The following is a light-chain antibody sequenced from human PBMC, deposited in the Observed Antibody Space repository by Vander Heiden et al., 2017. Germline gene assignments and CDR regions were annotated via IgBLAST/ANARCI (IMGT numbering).Light chain of an antibody. J-gene: IGLJ2*01. CDR1: KLGDKY. CDR2: QDS. CDR3: QAWDSSTVV. Sequence: SYELTQPPSVSVSPGQTASITCPGDKLGDKYACWYQQKPGQSPVLVIYQDSKRPSGIPARFSGSNSGNTATLTISGTQAMDEAYYYCQAWDSSTVVFGGGTKLTVL. V-gene: IGLV3-1*01.